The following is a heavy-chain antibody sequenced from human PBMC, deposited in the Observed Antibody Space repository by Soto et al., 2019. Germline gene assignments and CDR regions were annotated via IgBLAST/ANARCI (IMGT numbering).Heavy chain of an antibody. CDR3: ARGCGTSCTHNWFDP. J-gene: IGHJ5*02. CDR1: GGSISSGDYS. V-gene: IGHV4-30-2*01. D-gene: IGHD2-2*01. Sequence: QLQLQESGSGLVKPSQTLSLTCAVSGGSISSGDYSWSWIRQPPGKGLEWIGYIYHSGSTYYNPSLKSRVTISLDRSKNQFSLNLSSVTAADTAVYYCARGCGTSCTHNWFDPWGQGTLVTVSS. CDR2: IYHSGST.